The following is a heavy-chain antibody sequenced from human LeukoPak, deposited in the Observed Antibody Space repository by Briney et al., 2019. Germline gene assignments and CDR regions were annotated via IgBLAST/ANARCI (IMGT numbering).Heavy chain of an antibody. D-gene: IGHD6-13*01. J-gene: IGHJ5*02. V-gene: IGHV2-5*02. CDR1: GFSLSTSGVG. CDR2: IYWDDDK. Sequence: KESGPTLVKPTQTLTLTCTFSGFSLSTSGVGVGWIRQPPGKALEWLALIYWDDDKRYSPSLKSRLTITKDTSKNQVVLTMTNMDPVDTATYYCAQLSERKREAAAGTASSPRNWFDPWGQGTLVTVSS. CDR3: AQLSERKREAAAGTASSPRNWFDP.